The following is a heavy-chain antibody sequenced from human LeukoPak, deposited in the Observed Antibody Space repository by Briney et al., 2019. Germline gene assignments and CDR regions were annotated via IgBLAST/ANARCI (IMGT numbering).Heavy chain of an antibody. J-gene: IGHJ4*02. CDR2: ISGSGGST. V-gene: IGHV3-23*01. CDR1: GFTFSSYA. CDR3: AKYRARVTMIVVVIPKSGLDY. Sequence: GGSLRLSCAASGFTFSSYAMSWVRQAPGKGLEWVSAISGSGGSTYYADSVKGRFTISRDNSKNTLYLQMNSLRAEDTAVYYCAKYRARVTMIVVVIPKSGLDYWGQGTLVTVSS. D-gene: IGHD3-22*01.